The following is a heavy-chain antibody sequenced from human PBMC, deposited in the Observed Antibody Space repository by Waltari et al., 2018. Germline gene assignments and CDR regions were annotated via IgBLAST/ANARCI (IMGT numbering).Heavy chain of an antibody. CDR1: GGSISSGRYY. J-gene: IGHJ4*02. CDR2: IYTSGST. Sequence: QVQLQESGPGLVKPSQTLSLTCTVSGGSISSGRYYWNWLRQPAGKGLEWIGRIYTSGSTNYNPSLKSRVTISVDTSKNQFSVKLSSVTAADTAVYYCARDEVAGYYFDYWGQGTLVTVSS. D-gene: IGHD6-19*01. CDR3: ARDEVAGYYFDY. V-gene: IGHV4-61*02.